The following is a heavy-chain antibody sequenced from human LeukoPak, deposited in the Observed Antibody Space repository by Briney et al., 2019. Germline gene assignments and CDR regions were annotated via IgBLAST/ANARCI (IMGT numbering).Heavy chain of an antibody. V-gene: IGHV4-39*07. D-gene: IGHD2/OR15-2a*01. CDR1: GGSISNYY. CDR2: IYYSGNT. CDR3: ARDVQGTYCDSTNCYNWFDP. Sequence: SETLSLTCTVSGGSISNYYWGWIRQAPGKGLEWIGSIYYSGNTYYNSSLKSRVTISLDTSKNQFSLKLRSVTAADTAVYYCARDVQGTYCDSTNCYNWFDPWGQGTLVTVSS. J-gene: IGHJ5*02.